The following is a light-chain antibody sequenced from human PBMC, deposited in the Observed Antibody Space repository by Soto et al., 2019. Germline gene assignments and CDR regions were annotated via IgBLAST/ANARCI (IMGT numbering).Light chain of an antibody. CDR3: QHYNSFWTM. Sequence: DIQMTQSPSTLSGSVGDRVTITCRASQTISSWLAWYQQKPGKAPKLLIYKASTLKSGVPSRFSGSGSGTEFTLTISSLQPDDFATYYCQHYNSFWTMFGQGTKVDIK. CDR2: KAS. J-gene: IGKJ1*01. V-gene: IGKV1-5*03. CDR1: QTISSW.